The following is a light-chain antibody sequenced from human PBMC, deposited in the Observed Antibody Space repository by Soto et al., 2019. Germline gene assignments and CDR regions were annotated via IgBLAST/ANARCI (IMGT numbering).Light chain of an antibody. J-gene: IGKJ4*01. CDR3: HQYYSSPLT. CDR2: AAS. Sequence: EKVMTQSPATLSVSPGERATLSCRASQSVDSDLAWYQQKPGQPPRLLIYAASTRATDIPDRFSGSGSGTEFTITISRLQSEDVAVYYGHQYYSSPLTFGGGTKMEI. V-gene: IGKV3-15*01. CDR1: QSVDSD.